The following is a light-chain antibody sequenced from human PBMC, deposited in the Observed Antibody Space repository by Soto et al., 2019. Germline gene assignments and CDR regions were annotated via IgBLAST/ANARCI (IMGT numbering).Light chain of an antibody. Sequence: DIQMTQSPSTLSACVGDRVTITCRASQSISSWLAWYQQKPGKAPKLLIYKASSLESGVPSRFSGSGSGTEFTLTISSLQPDDFATYYCQQYNSYSRTFGPGTKV. CDR2: KAS. CDR1: QSISSW. CDR3: QQYNSYSRT. V-gene: IGKV1-5*03. J-gene: IGKJ1*01.